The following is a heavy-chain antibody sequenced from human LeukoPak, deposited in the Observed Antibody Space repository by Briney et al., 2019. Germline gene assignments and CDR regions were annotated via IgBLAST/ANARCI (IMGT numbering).Heavy chain of an antibody. V-gene: IGHV4-34*01. CDR2: INHSGST. J-gene: IGHJ5*02. CDR3: ARGQRGLWFGELRNWFDP. CDR1: GGSFSGYY. Sequence: PSETLSLTCAVYGGSFSGYYWSWIRQPSGKGLEWIGEINHSGSTNYNPSLKSRVTISVDTSKNQFSLKLSSVTAADTAVYYCARGQRGLWFGELRNWFDPWGQGTLVTVSS. D-gene: IGHD3-10*01.